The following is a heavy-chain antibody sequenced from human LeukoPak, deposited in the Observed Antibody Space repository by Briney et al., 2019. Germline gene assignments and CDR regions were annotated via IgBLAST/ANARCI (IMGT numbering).Heavy chain of an antibody. V-gene: IGHV3-23*01. CDR1: GFTFSSYA. J-gene: IGHJ4*02. Sequence: GGSLRLSCAASGFTFSSYAMSWVRQAPGKGLEWVSAISGSGGSTYYADSVRGRFTISRDNSKNTLYLRINSLRAEDTAVYYCARVRVGIVVVTGFDYWGQGTLVTVSS. CDR3: ARVRVGIVVVTGFDY. CDR2: ISGSGGST. D-gene: IGHD3-22*01.